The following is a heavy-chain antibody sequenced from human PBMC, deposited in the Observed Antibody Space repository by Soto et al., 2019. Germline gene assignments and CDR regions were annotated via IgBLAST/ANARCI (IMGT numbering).Heavy chain of an antibody. CDR2: IIPIVGTA. CDR3: ATGRDGYNRIFDY. CDR1: GGTFSSYA. J-gene: IGHJ4*02. D-gene: IGHD5-12*01. Sequence: VASVKVSCKASGGTFSSYAISWVRQAPGQGLEWMGGIIPIVGTANYAQKFQGRVTITAGKSTSTPYMELSSRRSEDTAVYYCATGRDGYNRIFDYWGQGTLVTVSS. V-gene: IGHV1-69*06.